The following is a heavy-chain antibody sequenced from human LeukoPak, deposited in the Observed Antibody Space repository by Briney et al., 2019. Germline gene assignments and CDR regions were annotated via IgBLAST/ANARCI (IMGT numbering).Heavy chain of an antibody. CDR2: INYSGST. V-gene: IGHV4-34*01. Sequence: SETPSLTRAVHGDSLSGFSWSWIRQPPGKGLEWIGEINYSGSTNYNPSLKSRVTISADTSKIQFSLKLSAVTAADTAFYYCARVPGRPADVFDHWGQGTLVTVSS. CDR1: GDSLSGFS. CDR3: ARVPGRPADVFDH. J-gene: IGHJ4*02. D-gene: IGHD2-2*01.